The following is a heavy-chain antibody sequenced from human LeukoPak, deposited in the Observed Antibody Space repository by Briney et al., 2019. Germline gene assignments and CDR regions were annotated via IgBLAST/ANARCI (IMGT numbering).Heavy chain of an antibody. J-gene: IGHJ5*02. CDR1: GGSISSYY. Sequence: SETLSLTCTVSGGSISSYYWSWIRQPPGKGLEWIGYIYYSGSTNYNPSLKSRVTISVDTSKNQFSLKLSSVTAADTAVYYCARASYQAAPGWFDLWGQGPLVSVFS. D-gene: IGHD6-13*01. V-gene: IGHV4-59*01. CDR3: ARASYQAAPGWFDL. CDR2: IYYSGST.